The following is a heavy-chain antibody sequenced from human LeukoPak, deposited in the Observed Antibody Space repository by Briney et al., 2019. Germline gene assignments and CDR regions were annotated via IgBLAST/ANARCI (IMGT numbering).Heavy chain of an antibody. V-gene: IGHV4-31*03. CDR1: DDSTSSVGYY. CDR2: IHYSGNT. CDR3: AREADSWSGHSYGGMDV. Sequence: PSETLSLTCTVSDDSTSSVGYYWTWIRQYPGKGLEWIGYIHYSGNTYYNPSLKSRVTISVDTSKNQFSLKLSSVTAADTAVYYCAREADSWSGHSYGGMDVWGQGTTVTVSS. J-gene: IGHJ6*02. D-gene: IGHD3-3*01.